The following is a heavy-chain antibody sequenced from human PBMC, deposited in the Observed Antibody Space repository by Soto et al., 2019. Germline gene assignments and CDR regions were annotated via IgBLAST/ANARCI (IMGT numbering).Heavy chain of an antibody. D-gene: IGHD3-9*01. Sequence: SETLSLTCTVSGGSISSSSYYWGWIRQPPGKGLEWIGSIYYSGSTYYNPSLKSRVTISVDTSKNQFSLKLSSVTAADTAVYYCATHPTLRYFDWLSNSDYFDYWGQGTLVTVSS. J-gene: IGHJ4*02. V-gene: IGHV4-39*01. CDR3: ATHPTLRYFDWLSNSDYFDY. CDR2: IYYSGST. CDR1: GGSISSSSYY.